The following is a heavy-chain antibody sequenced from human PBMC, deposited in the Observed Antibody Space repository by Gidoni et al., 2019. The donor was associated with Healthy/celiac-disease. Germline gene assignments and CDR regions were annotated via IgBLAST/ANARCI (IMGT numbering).Heavy chain of an antibody. CDR2: ISGSGGST. V-gene: IGHV3-23*01. CDR3: AKLITSHDYGDYEGY. D-gene: IGHD4-17*01. Sequence: EVQLLESGGGLVQPGGSLRLSCAASGFTFSSYARSWVRQAPGKGLEWVSAISGSGGSTYYADSVKGRFTISRDNSKNTLYLQMNSLRAEDTAVYYCAKLITSHDYGDYEGYWGQGTLVTVSS. J-gene: IGHJ4*02. CDR1: GFTFSSYA.